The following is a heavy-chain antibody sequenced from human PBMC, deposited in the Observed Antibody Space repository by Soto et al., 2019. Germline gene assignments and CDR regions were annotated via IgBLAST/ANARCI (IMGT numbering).Heavy chain of an antibody. V-gene: IGHV1-3*01. CDR2: INAGNGNT. Sequence: ASVKVSCKASGYTFTSYAMHWVRQAPGQRLEWMGWINAGNGNTKYSQKFQGRVTITRDTSASTAYMELSSLRSEDTAVYYCARTMIPGDYFDYWGQGTLVTVSS. J-gene: IGHJ4*02. CDR1: GYTFTSYA. CDR3: ARTMIPGDYFDY. D-gene: IGHD3-16*01.